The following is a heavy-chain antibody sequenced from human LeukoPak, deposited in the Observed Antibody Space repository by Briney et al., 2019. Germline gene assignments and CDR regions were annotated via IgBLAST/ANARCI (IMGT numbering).Heavy chain of an antibody. D-gene: IGHD3/OR15-3a*01. V-gene: IGHV3-15*01. CDR1: GFTFSKAW. CDR3: TAGTGRSDFDY. CDR2: IKRKGDDATI. J-gene: IGHJ4*02. Sequence: GGSLRLSCAASGFTFSKAWMGWVREAPGGGLEWVGRIKRKGDDATIDYAAPVEGRLSISRDDSKNTLYLQMNSLKSEDTALYYCTAGTGRSDFDYWGQGTLVTVSS.